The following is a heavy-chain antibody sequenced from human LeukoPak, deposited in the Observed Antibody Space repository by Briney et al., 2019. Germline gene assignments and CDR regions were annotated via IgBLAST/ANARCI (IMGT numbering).Heavy chain of an antibody. Sequence: PGRSLRLSCAASGFSFSYYAMHWVRQAPGKGLERVAIISYDGRNKYYADSVKGRFTISRDNSKNTLHLQMNSLRPEDTAVYYCARGEDYVDFGDYFDYWGQGTLVTVSS. CDR3: ARGEDYVDFGDYFDY. D-gene: IGHD4-17*01. CDR1: GFSFSYYA. CDR2: ISYDGRNK. V-gene: IGHV3-30*04. J-gene: IGHJ4*02.